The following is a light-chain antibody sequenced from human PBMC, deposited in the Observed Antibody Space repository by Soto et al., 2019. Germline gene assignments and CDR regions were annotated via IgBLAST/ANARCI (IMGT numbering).Light chain of an antibody. CDR1: QSITTN. J-gene: IGKJ4*01. Sequence: EKVLTQSPVTPSVSLGERATLSCRASQSITTNLAWYQQKPGQAPRLLIFGASNRATGIPARFSGSGSGTEFSLTISSLQSEDSAIYYCQQYNDWPPLTFGGGTKVEI. CDR3: QQYNDWPPLT. V-gene: IGKV3-15*01. CDR2: GAS.